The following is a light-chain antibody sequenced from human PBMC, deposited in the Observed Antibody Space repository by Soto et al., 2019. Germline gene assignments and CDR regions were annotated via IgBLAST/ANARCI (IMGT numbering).Light chain of an antibody. J-gene: IGLJ1*01. CDR2: EGS. CDR1: SSDVGGYNF. Sequence: QSALTQPASVSGSPGQSITISCTGTSSDVGGYNFVAWYQQYPGKAPKVMIYEGSQRPSGVSTRFSGSRSGNPASLTISGLQPEDEADYYCCSYAGSSTYVFGTGTKVTVL. CDR3: CSYAGSSTYV. V-gene: IGLV2-23*01.